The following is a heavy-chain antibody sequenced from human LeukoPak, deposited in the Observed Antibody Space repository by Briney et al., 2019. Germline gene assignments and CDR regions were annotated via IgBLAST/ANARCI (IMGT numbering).Heavy chain of an antibody. D-gene: IGHD2-2*01. CDR2: ISSSGSTI. J-gene: IGHJ4*02. V-gene: IGHV3-48*03. CDR1: GFTFSSFA. CDR3: VRDARGVVVPAAIEY. Sequence: PGGSLRLSCAASGFTFSSFAMTWVRRAPGKGLEWVSYISSSGSTIYYADSVKGRFTISRDNAKNSLYLQMNSLRAEDTAVYYCVRDARGVVVPAAIEYWGQGTLVTVSS.